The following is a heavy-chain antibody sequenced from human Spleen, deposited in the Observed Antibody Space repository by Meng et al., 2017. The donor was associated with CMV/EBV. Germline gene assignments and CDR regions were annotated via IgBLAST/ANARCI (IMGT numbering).Heavy chain of an antibody. V-gene: IGHV3-30*04. CDR3: ARRSGHSSMDV. CDR2: ISYDGNDK. D-gene: IGHD6-19*01. Sequence: GESLKISCTASGFTFTTFSIHWVRQAPGKGLEWVADISYDGNDKYYADSVRGRFTISRDNSKNTLYLQMNSLRPEDTAFYYCARRSGHSSMDVWGQGTTVTVSS. J-gene: IGHJ6*02. CDR1: GFTFTTFS.